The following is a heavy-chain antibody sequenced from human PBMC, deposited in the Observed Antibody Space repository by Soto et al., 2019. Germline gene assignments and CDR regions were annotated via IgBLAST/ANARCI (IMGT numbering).Heavy chain of an antibody. V-gene: IGHV4-31*03. CDR1: GGSISSGGYY. Sequence: SETLSLTCTVSGGSISSGGYYWSWIRQHPGKGLEWIGYIYYSGSTYYNPSLKSRVTISVDTSKTQFSLKLSSVTAADTAVYYCARVSYTCRGYYYMAVWGRGSSVTVSS. J-gene: IGHJ6*03. CDR3: ARVSYTCRGYYYMAV. D-gene: IGHD1-1*01. CDR2: IYYSGST.